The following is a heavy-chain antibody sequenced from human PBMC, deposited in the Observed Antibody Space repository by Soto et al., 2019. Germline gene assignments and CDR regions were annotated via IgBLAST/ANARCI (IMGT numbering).Heavy chain of an antibody. V-gene: IGHV4-39*01. CDR1: GCSISSSSYY. CDR2: IYYSGST. CDR3: ASVKSSSSGWYVDYYPYGMDV. Sequence: SETLSLTYTVSGCSISSSSYYWGWIRQPPGKGLEWIGSIYYSGSTYYNPSLKSRVTISVDTSKNQFSLKLSSVTAADTAVYYCASVKSSSSGWYVDYYPYGMDVWGQGTTVTVSS. J-gene: IGHJ6*02. D-gene: IGHD6-19*01.